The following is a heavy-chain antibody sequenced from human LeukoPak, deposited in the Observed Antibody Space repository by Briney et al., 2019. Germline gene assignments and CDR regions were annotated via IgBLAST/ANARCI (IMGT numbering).Heavy chain of an antibody. J-gene: IGHJ4*02. D-gene: IGHD6-19*01. V-gene: IGHV4-59*01. CDR2: IYYSGST. CDR3: ARLAVSAKAVDY. CDR1: GGSISSYY. Sequence: PSETLSLTCTVSGGSISSYYWSWIRQPAGKGLEWIGYIYYSGSTNYNPSLKSRVTISVDTSKNQFSLKLSSVTAADTAVYYCARLAVSAKAVDYWGQGTLVTVSS.